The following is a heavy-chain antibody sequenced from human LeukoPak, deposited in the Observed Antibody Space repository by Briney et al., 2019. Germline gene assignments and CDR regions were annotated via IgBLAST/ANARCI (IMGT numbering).Heavy chain of an antibody. Sequence: GDSLKISCKGSGYSFTSYWIGWVRQMPGKGLEWMGIIYPGDSDTRYSPSFQGQVTISADKSISTAYLQWSSLKASDAAMYYCAIHYYDSSGYYPGLWYFDYWGQGTLVTVSS. CDR2: IYPGDSDT. J-gene: IGHJ4*02. CDR3: AIHYYDSSGYYPGLWYFDY. D-gene: IGHD3-22*01. CDR1: GYSFTSYW. V-gene: IGHV5-51*01.